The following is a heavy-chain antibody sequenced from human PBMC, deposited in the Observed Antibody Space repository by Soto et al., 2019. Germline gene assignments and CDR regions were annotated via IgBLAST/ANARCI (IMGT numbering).Heavy chain of an antibody. D-gene: IGHD3-22*01. CDR3: ARDNSYDSGGARGWYFDL. CDR2: INPSGDMT. V-gene: IGHV1-46*01. Sequence: ASVKVSCKASGYTITRHWMHWVRQAPGQGLEWMGVINPSGDMTTYAQKFQGRVTMTRDTSTGTLYMELSSLRSEDTAVYYCARDNSYDSGGARGWYFDLWGRGTLVTVS. CDR1: GYTITRHW. J-gene: IGHJ2*01.